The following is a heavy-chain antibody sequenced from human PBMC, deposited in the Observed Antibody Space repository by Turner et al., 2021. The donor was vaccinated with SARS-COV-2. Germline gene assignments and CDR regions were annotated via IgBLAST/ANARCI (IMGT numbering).Heavy chain of an antibody. Sequence: QLQLQESGPGLVKPSETLSLTCTVSGGSISSSGYYWGWIRQPPGKGLEWIGRFYYSGSTYYNASLESRVTISVDTSKNQFSRKLTSGTAAEKEVYYCARGRTVTCITTTCLPSEDVDLWGQGTMVPVSS. J-gene: IGHJ3*01. V-gene: IGHV4-39*01. D-gene: IGHD3-10*01. CDR2: FYYSGST. CDR3: ARGRTVTCITTTCLPSEDVDL. CDR1: GGSISSSGYY.